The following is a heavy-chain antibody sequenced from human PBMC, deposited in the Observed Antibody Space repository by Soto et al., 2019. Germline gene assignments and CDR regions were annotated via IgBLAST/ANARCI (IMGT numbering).Heavy chain of an antibody. Sequence: QLQLQESGSGLVQPSQTLSLTCTASGGSISTSGYSWTWIRQPPGGGLEWIGSIYQTGRTYVIPSLKSRVTMSLYKSKTQFSLNLTSVTAADTALYYCAREMTIFGVAPGGGVDVWGQGTTVTVSS. J-gene: IGHJ6*02. CDR3: AREMTIFGVAPGGGVDV. D-gene: IGHD3-3*01. CDR2: IYQTGRT. V-gene: IGHV4-30-2*01. CDR1: GGSISTSGYS.